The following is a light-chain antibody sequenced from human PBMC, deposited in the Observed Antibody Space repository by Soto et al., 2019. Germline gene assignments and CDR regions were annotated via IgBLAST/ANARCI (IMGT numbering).Light chain of an antibody. CDR1: QSVSSSY. J-gene: IGKJ5*01. CDR2: GAS. CDR3: KQYGSSPGT. V-gene: IGKV3-20*01. Sequence: ETVMTQSPATLSLSPGERATLSCRASQSVSSSYLAWYQQKPGQAPRLLIYGASSRATGIQDRFSGSGSGTDFTLTIRRLEPEDFAVYYCKQYGSSPGTFGQGTRLEIK.